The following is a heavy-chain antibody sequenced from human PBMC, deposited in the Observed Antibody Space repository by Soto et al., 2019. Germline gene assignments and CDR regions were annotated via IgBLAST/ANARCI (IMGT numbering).Heavy chain of an antibody. D-gene: IGHD3-3*01. Sequence: EVQLLESGGGLVQPGGSLSLSCAASGFTFTSYAMTWVRKAQGKGLGGAPAISGSGGRTYYADSVKGRFTISRDNSKNTLYVQMNSLRDEDTALYYCAKDKGNDFWSGFSGPYYGMDVWGQGTTVTVSS. CDR1: GFTFTSYA. CDR3: AKDKGNDFWSGFSGPYYGMDV. V-gene: IGHV3-23*01. J-gene: IGHJ6*02. CDR2: ISGSGGRT.